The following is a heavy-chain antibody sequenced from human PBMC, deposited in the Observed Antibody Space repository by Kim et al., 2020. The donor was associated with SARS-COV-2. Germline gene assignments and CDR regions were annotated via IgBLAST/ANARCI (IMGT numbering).Heavy chain of an antibody. V-gene: IGHV3-66*01. CDR2: IYSGGST. J-gene: IGHJ6*02. CDR3: ARDHVEPDYYGSGSFYYYYGMDV. CDR1: GFTVSSNY. D-gene: IGHD3-10*01. Sequence: GGSLRLSCAASGFTVSSNYMSWVRQAPGKGLEWVSVIYSGGSTYYADSVKGRFTISRDNSKNTLYLQMNSLRAEDTAVYYCARDHVEPDYYGSGSFYYYYGMDVWGQCTTVTVSS.